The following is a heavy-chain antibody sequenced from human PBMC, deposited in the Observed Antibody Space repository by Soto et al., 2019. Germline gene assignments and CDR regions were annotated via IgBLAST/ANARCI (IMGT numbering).Heavy chain of an antibody. J-gene: IGHJ4*02. CDR3: VRDTGRSLASVRFDA. CDR1: GYTFTASY. CDR2: INPDSGIT. Sequence: QVQLVQSGAELKKPGDSVKVSCKASGYTFTASYIHWVRQAPGQGLEWMGWINPDSGITNYARKFQGRVTLTGDTSISTAYVELNSLKSDDSALYYCVRDTGRSLASVRFDAWGQGTLVTVSS. D-gene: IGHD1-1*01. V-gene: IGHV1-2*02.